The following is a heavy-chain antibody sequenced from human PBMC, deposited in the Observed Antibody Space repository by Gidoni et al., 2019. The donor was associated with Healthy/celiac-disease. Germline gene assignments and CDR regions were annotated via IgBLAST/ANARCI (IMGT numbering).Heavy chain of an antibody. D-gene: IGHD6-13*01. CDR3: ARDRIAAAHGDWYCDL. V-gene: IGHV1-69*01. CDR1: GGPFSSYA. Sequence: QVQLVQSGAEVKKPGSSVKVSCKASGGPFSSYAISWVRQAPGQGLEWMVGIIPIFGTAKYEQKLQDRVTITADESTSTAYMELRSRRSEDTAVYYCARDRIAAAHGDWYCDLWGRGTLVTVSS. J-gene: IGHJ2*01. CDR2: IIPIFGTA.